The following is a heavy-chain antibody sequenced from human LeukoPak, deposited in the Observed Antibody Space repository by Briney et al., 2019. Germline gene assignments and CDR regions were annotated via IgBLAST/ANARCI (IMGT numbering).Heavy chain of an antibody. CDR2: INPNSGGT. V-gene: IGHV1-2*02. J-gene: IGHJ4*02. CDR1: GYTFTGYY. Sequence: ASVKVSCKASGYTFTGYYMHWVRQAPGQGLEWMGWINPNSGGTNYAQKFQGRVTMTRDTSISTAYMELSRLRSDDTAVYCCARGLRYCSGGSCYPAPIGYWGQGTLVTVSS. CDR3: ARGLRYCSGGSCYPAPIGY. D-gene: IGHD2-15*01.